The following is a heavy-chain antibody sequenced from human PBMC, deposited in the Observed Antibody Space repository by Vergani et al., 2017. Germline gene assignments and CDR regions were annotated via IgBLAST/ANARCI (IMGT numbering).Heavy chain of an antibody. D-gene: IGHD6-13*01. J-gene: IGHJ4*02. CDR1: GYSFTSYW. CDR2: IYPGDSDT. V-gene: IGHV5-51*01. Sequence: EVQLVQSGAEVKKPGESLKISCKGSGYSFTSYWIGWVRQMPGKGLEWMGIIYPGDSDTRYSPSFQGQVTISADKSISTAYLQWSSLKASDTAMYYCASTTHTAGPSYYFAYWGQGTLVTVSS. CDR3: ASTTHTAGPSYYFAY.